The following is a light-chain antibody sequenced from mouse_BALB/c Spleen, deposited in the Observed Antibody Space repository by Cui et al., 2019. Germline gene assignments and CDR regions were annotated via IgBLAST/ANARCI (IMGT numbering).Light chain of an antibody. V-gene: IGKV12-44*01. J-gene: IGKJ2*01. CDR2: NAK. CDR1: ENIYSY. CDR3: QHHYGTPP. Sequence: DIQMTQSPASLSASVGETVTITCRASENIYSYLAWYQQKQGKSPQLLVYNAKTLAEGVPSRFSGSGSGTQFSLKINSLQPEDIGSYYCQHHYGTPPFGGGTKLEIK.